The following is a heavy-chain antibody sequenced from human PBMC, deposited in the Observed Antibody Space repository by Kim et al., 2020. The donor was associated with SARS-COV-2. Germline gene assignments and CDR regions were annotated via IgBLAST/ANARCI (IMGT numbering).Heavy chain of an antibody. D-gene: IGHD3-10*01. J-gene: IGHJ4*02. CDR3: ASLITMVQGVPDY. V-gene: IGHV3-30*01. Sequence: YVYSVKSRFTIYRDNTKNMLYLQMNSLRAEDTAVYYCASLITMVQGVPDYWGQGTLVTVSS.